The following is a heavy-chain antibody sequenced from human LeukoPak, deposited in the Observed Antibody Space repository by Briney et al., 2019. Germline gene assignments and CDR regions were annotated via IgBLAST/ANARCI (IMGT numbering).Heavy chain of an antibody. CDR3: ARAGGSIAAAGNDY. J-gene: IGHJ4*02. Sequence: SVEVSCKASGGTFSSYAISWVRQAPGQGLEWMGRIITILGIANYAQKFQGRVTITADKSTSTAYMELSSLRSEDTAVYYCARAGGSIAAAGNDYWGQGTLVTVSS. CDR2: IITILGIA. V-gene: IGHV1-69*04. CDR1: GGTFSSYA. D-gene: IGHD6-13*01.